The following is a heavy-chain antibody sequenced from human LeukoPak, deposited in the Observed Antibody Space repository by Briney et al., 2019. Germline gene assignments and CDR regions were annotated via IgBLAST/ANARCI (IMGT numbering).Heavy chain of an antibody. CDR1: GGSISSSSYY. J-gene: IGHJ4*02. V-gene: IGHV4-39*07. CDR2: INHSGST. Sequence: SETLSLTCTVSGGSISSSSYYWSWIRQPPGKGLEWIGEINHSGSTNYNPSLKSRVTISVDTSKNQFSLKLSSVTAADTAVYYCAREATWIPNYFDYWGQGTLVTVSS. D-gene: IGHD5-18*01. CDR3: AREATWIPNYFDY.